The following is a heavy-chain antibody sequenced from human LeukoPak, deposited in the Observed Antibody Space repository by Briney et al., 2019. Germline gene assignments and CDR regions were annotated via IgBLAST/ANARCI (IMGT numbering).Heavy chain of an antibody. V-gene: IGHV4-59*01. CDR2: IHYSGNT. J-gene: IGHJ4*02. CDR1: GGSISTYY. Sequence: SETLSLTCTVSGGSISTYYWSWIRQPPGKGLEWIGYIHYSGNTNYSPSLKSRVTMSIDTSKNQFSLNLSSMTAADTAMYYCTRASRGYANFDYWGQGTLVTVSS. CDR3: TRASRGYANFDY. D-gene: IGHD5-12*01.